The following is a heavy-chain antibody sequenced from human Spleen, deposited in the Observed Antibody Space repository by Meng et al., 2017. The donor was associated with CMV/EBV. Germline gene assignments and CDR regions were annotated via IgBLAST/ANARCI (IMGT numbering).Heavy chain of an antibody. D-gene: IGHD7-27*01. CDR1: GGSISSSSYY. Sequence: GSLRLSCTVSGGSISSSSYYWGWIRQPPGKGLEWSGSIYYSGSTYYHPSLKSRVTISVYTSKNQFSLKLSSVTAADSAVYYCARAGGDDAFDIWGQGTMVTVSS. V-gene: IGHV4-39*07. CDR3: ARAGGDDAFDI. J-gene: IGHJ3*02. CDR2: IYYSGST.